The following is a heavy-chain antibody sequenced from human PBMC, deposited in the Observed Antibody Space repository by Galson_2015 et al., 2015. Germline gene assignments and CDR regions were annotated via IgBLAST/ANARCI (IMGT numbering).Heavy chain of an antibody. CDR2: IKQDGSEK. V-gene: IGHV3-7*01. CDR1: GFTFSSYW. J-gene: IGHJ6*02. Sequence: SLRLSCAASGFTFSSYWMSWVRQAPGKGLEWVANIKQDGSEKYYMDSVKGRFTISRDNAKNSLYLQMNSLRAEDTAVYYCARDIVGVPGGPYGMDVWGQGTTVTVSS. CDR3: ARDIVGVPGGPYGMDV. D-gene: IGHD2-15*01.